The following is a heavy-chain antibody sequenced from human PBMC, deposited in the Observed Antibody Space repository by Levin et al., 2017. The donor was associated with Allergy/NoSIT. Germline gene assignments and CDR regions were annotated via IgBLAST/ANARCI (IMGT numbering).Heavy chain of an antibody. CDR3: ARGNWNLFPDY. D-gene: IGHD1-1*01. CDR2: IKQDGSEK. CDR1: RFTFSSYW. V-gene: IGHV3-7*04. Sequence: GGSLRLSCAASRFTFSSYWMSWVRQAPGKGLEWVANIKQDGSEKYYVDSVKGRFTISRDNDKNSLYLQMNNLRAEDPAVYYCARGNWNLFPDYWGQGTLVTVSS. J-gene: IGHJ4*02.